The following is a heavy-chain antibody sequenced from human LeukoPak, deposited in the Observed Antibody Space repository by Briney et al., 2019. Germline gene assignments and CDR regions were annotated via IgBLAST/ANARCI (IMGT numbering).Heavy chain of an antibody. CDR2: IYYSGST. J-gene: IGHJ4*02. D-gene: IGHD3-22*01. Sequence: SETLSLTCTVSGGSISSYYWSWIRQPPGKGLEWIGYIYYSGSTNYNPSLKSRVTISVDTSKNQFSLKLSSVTAADTAVYYCARGRSYYYDSSGYPLYYFDYWGQGTLVTVSS. CDR3: ARGRSYYYDSSGYPLYYFDY. CDR1: GGSISSYY. V-gene: IGHV4-59*01.